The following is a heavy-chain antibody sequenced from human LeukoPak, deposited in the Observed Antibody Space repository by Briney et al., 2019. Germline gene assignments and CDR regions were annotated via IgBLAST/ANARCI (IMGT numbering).Heavy chain of an antibody. D-gene: IGHD6-13*01. J-gene: IGHJ4*02. CDR3: ARDPEYSSSWPDY. Sequence: GGFLRLSCAAPGFTFSSCSMNWVRQAPGKGLEWVSSISSSSSYIYYADSVKGRFTISRDNAKNSLYLQMNSLRAEDTAVYYCARDPEYSSSWPDYWGQGTLVTVSS. CDR2: ISSSSSYI. CDR1: GFTFSSCS. V-gene: IGHV3-21*01.